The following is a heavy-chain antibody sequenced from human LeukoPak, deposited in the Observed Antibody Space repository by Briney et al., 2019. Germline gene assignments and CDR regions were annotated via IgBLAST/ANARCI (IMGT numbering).Heavy chain of an antibody. J-gene: IGHJ6*03. CDR2: VYYSGTT. CDR1: GDSISLSFYY. D-gene: IGHD5-12*01. CDR3: AREGGYDPYYYYYYMDV. Sequence: PSETLSLTCSASGDSISLSFYYWGWIRQPPGKALEWIGSVYYSGTTSYNPSLKSRVTMSVDTSKNQFSLKLSSVTAADTAVYYCAREGGYDPYYYYYYMDVWGKGTTVTISS. V-gene: IGHV4-39*07.